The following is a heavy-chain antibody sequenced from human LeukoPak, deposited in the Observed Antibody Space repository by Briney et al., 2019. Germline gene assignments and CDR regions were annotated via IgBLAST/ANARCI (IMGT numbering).Heavy chain of an antibody. V-gene: IGHV4-39*01. D-gene: IGHD3-10*01. CDR3: ARHMKWSGELAIYY. CDR1: GGSISSSSYY. Sequence: PSETLSLTCTVSGGSISSSSYYWGWIRQPPGKGLEWIGSIYYSGSTYYNPSLKSRVTISVDTSKNQFSLKLSSVTAADTAVYYCARHMKWSGELAIYYWGQGTLVTVSS. CDR2: IYYSGST. J-gene: IGHJ4*02.